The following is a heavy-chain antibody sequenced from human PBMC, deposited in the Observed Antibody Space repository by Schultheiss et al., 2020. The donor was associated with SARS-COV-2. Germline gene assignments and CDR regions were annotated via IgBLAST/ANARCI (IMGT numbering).Heavy chain of an antibody. Sequence: GGSLRLSCAASGFTFDDYGMSWVRQAPGKGLEWVGRIRSKANSYATAYAASVKGRFTISRDDSKNTAYLQMNSLKTEDTAVYYCTRLGSWYGYWGQGTLVTVSS. V-gene: IGHV3-73*01. D-gene: IGHD6-13*01. CDR2: IRSKANSYAT. CDR1: GFTFDDYG. J-gene: IGHJ4*02. CDR3: TRLGSWYGY.